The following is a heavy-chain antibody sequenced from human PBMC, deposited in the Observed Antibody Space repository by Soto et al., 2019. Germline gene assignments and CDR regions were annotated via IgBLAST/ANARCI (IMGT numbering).Heavy chain of an antibody. CDR2: INSDGSIT. Sequence: GGSLRLSCAASGFTFSGYWMHWVRQVPGKGLVWVSRINSDGSITGYADSVKGRFTISRENAKNTLYLQMSNLRVEDTAVYFCARGSKDSYPGSRIFDFWGRGTLVTVSS. CDR3: ARGSKDSYPGSRIFDF. D-gene: IGHD3-10*01. J-gene: IGHJ4*02. V-gene: IGHV3-74*01. CDR1: GFTFSGYW.